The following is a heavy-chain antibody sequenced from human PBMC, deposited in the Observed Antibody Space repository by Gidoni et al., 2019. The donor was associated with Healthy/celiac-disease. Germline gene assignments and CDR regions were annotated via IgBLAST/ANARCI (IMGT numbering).Heavy chain of an antibody. J-gene: IGHJ4*02. CDR1: GFTFTSYA. D-gene: IGHD4-17*01. V-gene: IGHV3-23*01. CDR3: AKSLRGDYAACSDY. Sequence: EVQLLDSGGGLVHPGGSLRLSCAASGFTFTSYAMSWVRQAQGKGLEWVAAISGSGGSTYYADSGKGRFTISRDNSKNTLYLQMNSLRAEDTAVYYCAKSLRGDYAACSDYWGQGTLVTVSS. CDR2: ISGSGGST.